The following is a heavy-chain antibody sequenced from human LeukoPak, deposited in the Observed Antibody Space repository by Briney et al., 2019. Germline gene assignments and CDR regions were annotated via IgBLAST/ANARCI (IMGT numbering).Heavy chain of an antibody. CDR3: ARENNVVVIAYPPFDY. CDR2: ISSSGSTI. J-gene: IGHJ4*02. Sequence: GGSLRLSCAASGFTFSDYYMSWIRQAPGKGLEWVSYISSSGSTIYYADSVKGRFTISRDNAKNSLYLQMNSLRAEDTAVYYCARENNVVVIAYPPFDYWRQGTLVTVSP. D-gene: IGHD2-21*01. V-gene: IGHV3-11*04. CDR1: GFTFSDYY.